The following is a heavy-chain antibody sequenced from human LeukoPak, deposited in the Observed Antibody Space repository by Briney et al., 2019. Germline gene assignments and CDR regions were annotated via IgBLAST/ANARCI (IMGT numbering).Heavy chain of an antibody. CDR3: ARGGVAAAAPFDY. Sequence: SETLSLTCAVSGYSISSGYYWGWIRQPPGKGLEWIGSIYHSGSTYYNPSLKSRVTISVDTSKNQFSLKLSSVTAADTAVYYCARGGVAAAAPFDYWGQGTLVTVSS. D-gene: IGHD6-13*01. V-gene: IGHV4-38-2*01. CDR2: IYHSGST. J-gene: IGHJ4*02. CDR1: GYSISSGYY.